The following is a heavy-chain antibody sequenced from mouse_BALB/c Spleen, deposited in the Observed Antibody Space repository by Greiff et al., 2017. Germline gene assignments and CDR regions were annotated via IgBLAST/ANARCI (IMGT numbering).Heavy chain of an antibody. CDR3: ARGELGLDY. CDR2: INPSSGHT. Sequence: QVQLQQSAAELARPGASVKMSCKASGYTFTSYTMHWVKQRPGQGLEWIGYINPSSGHTEYNQKFKDKTTLTADKSSSTAYMQLSSLTSEDSAVYYCARGELGLDYWGQGTTLTVSS. CDR1: GYTFTSYT. V-gene: IGHV1-4*02. J-gene: IGHJ2*01. D-gene: IGHD4-1*01.